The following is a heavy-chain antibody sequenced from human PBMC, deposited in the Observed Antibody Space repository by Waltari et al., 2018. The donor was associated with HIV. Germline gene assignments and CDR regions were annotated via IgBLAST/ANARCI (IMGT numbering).Heavy chain of an antibody. CDR1: GGSISSGGYY. CDR2: IYYSGST. Sequence: QVQLQESGPGLVKPSQTLSLPCTVSGGSISSGGYYWSWIRQPPGKGLEWIGYIYYSGSTYYNPSLKSRVTISVDTSKNQFSLKLSSVTAADTAVYYCARDHATIFGGGGRDYGMDVWGQGTTVTVSS. V-gene: IGHV4-31*03. J-gene: IGHJ6*02. CDR3: ARDHATIFGGGGRDYGMDV. D-gene: IGHD3-3*01.